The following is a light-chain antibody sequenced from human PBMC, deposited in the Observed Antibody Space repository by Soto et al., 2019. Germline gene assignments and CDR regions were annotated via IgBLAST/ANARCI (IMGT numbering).Light chain of an antibody. CDR3: QQYGTSPWT. CDR1: QSVSSSY. J-gene: IGKJ1*01. V-gene: IGKV3-20*01. Sequence: IVLTQSPGTLSLSPWERATLSCRASQSVSSSYLAWYQQKPGQAPRLLIYGARSRATGVPDRFSGSGSGTDFSLTISRLEPEDFAVYYCQQYGTSPWTFGQGTKVDIK. CDR2: GAR.